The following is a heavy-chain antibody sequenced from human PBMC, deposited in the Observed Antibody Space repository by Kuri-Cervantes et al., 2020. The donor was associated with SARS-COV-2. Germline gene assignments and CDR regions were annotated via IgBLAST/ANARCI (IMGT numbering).Heavy chain of an antibody. D-gene: IGHD2/OR15-2a*01. CDR1: GGTFSSYA. J-gene: IGHJ6*01. CDR2: IIPIFGTA. CDR3: AKNSLAPTPEYMDV. V-gene: IGHV1-69*05. Sequence: SVKVFCKASGGTFSSYAISWVRQAPGQGLEWMGGIIPIFGTANYAQKFQGRVTITTDESTSTAYMELSSLRAEDAAVYYCAKNSLAPTPEYMDVWGQGTTVTVSS.